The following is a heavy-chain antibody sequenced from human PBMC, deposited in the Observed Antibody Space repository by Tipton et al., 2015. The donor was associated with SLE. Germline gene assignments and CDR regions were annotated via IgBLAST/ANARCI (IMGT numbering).Heavy chain of an antibody. V-gene: IGHV4-59*01. CDR1: GGSISSYY. Sequence: LRLSCTVSGGSISSYYWSWIRQPPGKGLEWIGYIHHSGSANYNPSLKSRVTISVDTSKTQFSLKLSSVTAADTAVYFCARDRGGLGDFDYWGQGTLVTVSS. CDR2: IHHSGSA. CDR3: ARDRGGLGDFDY. J-gene: IGHJ4*02. D-gene: IGHD3-16*01.